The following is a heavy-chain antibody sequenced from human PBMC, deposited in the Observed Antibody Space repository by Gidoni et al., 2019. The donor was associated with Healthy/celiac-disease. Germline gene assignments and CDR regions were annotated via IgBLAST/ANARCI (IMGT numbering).Heavy chain of an antibody. CDR2: IDPGDADT. Sequence: EVQLVQSGAEVKKRGESLKISCKGSGYSFTSYWTGWVRQMPGKCLEWMGSIDPGDADTRYSPSFQGQVTISADKSISTAYLQWCVLKASDTAMYYCARSVAGYYFDYWGQGTLVTVSS. D-gene: IGHD6-19*01. J-gene: IGHJ4*02. CDR1: GYSFTSYW. V-gene: IGHV5-51*01. CDR3: ARSVAGYYFDY.